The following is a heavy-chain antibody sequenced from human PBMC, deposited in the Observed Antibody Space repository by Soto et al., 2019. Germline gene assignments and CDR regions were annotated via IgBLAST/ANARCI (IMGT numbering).Heavy chain of an antibody. V-gene: IGHV3-23*01. CDR1: GFTFSNYA. CDR3: AKDQVAARRYYYYGMDV. J-gene: IGHJ6*02. Sequence: GGSLRLSCAASGFTFSNYAMSWVRQAPGKGLEWVSGISGSGGTIYYADSVKGRFTISRDNSKNTLYLQMNSLRAEDTAIYFCAKDQVAARRYYYYGMDVWGQGXTVTVYS. CDR2: ISGSGGTI. D-gene: IGHD6-6*01.